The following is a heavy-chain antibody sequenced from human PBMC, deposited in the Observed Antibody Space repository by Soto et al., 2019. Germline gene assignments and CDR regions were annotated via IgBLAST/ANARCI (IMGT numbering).Heavy chain of an antibody. CDR2: IYYSGST. Sequence: SETLSLTCIVSGGSISSYYWSWVRQPPGKGLEWIGYIYYSGSTNYNPSLKSRVTISVDTSKNQFSLKLSSVTAADTAVYYCASSLTGYSRFNSWGQGTLVTVSS. V-gene: IGHV4-59*08. CDR1: GGSISSYY. J-gene: IGHJ4*02. CDR3: ASSLTGYSRFNS. D-gene: IGHD3-9*01.